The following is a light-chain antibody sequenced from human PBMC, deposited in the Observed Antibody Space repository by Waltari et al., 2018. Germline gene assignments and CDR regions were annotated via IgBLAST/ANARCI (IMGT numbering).Light chain of an antibody. CDR1: SSNFGAGCD. J-gene: IGLJ1*01. V-gene: IGLV1-40*01. CDR3: QSYDTGLKGYV. Sequence: QSVLTQPPSVSGAPGQRVTISCTGSSSNFGAGCDVHWYQQLPGTAPKVLIYENINRPSGVPDRFSGSKSGTSASLAITGLQAEDEADYYCQSYDTGLKGYVFGTGTKVTVL. CDR2: ENI.